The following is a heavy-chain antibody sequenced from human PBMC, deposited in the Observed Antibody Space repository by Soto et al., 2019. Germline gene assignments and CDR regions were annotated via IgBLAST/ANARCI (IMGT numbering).Heavy chain of an antibody. CDR1: GYTFTSYG. J-gene: IGHJ5*02. CDR2: RSGYNGNT. CDR3: ARDKGAYCGGDCYSTWFDP. D-gene: IGHD2-21*02. V-gene: IGHV1-18*01. Sequence: QVQLVQSGAEVKKPGASVKVSCKASGYTFTSYGISWVRQAPGQGLEWMGWRSGYNGNTNYAQKLQGRVTMTTDTSTSTAYMELRSLRSDDTAVYYCARDKGAYCGGDCYSTWFDPWGQGTLVTVSS.